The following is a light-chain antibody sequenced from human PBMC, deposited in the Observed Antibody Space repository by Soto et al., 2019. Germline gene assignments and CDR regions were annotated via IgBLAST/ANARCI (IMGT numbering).Light chain of an antibody. CDR3: LQHNSYPRT. J-gene: IGKJ4*01. CDR2: DAS. V-gene: IGKV3-11*01. Sequence: EIVLTQSPATLSLSPGERATLSCRASQSVSSYLAWYQQKPGQAPRLLIYDASNRATGIPARFSGSGSGTDFTLTISSLQPDDIATYYCLQHNSYPRTFGGGTKVDIK. CDR1: QSVSSY.